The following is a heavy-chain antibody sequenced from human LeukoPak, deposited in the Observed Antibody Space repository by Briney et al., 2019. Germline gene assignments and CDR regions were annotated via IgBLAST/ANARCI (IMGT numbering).Heavy chain of an antibody. Sequence: SETLSLTCTVSGGSISSGSYYWSWIRQPAGKGLEWIGRIYTSGSTNYNPSLKSRVTISVDTSKNQFSLKLSSVTAADTAVYYCARARSSGSYYYYYYMDVWGKGTTVTVSS. V-gene: IGHV4-61*02. CDR2: IYTSGST. CDR3: ARARSSGSYYYYYYMDV. D-gene: IGHD3-10*01. CDR1: GGSISSGSYY. J-gene: IGHJ6*03.